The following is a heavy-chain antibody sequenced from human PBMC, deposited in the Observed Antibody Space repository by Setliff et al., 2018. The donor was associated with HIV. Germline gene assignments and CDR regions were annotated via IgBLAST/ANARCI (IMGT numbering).Heavy chain of an antibody. CDR1: GYTFTSYA. V-gene: IGHV1-3*01. D-gene: IGHD3-22*01. CDR2: INAGYGNT. CDR3: ARSYGWGGYASSGYFDY. Sequence: GASVKVSCKASGYTFTSYAIHWVRQAPGQSLEWMGWINAGYGNTKYSQKFQGRVTITRDASASTAYMELSSLRSEDTAVYYCARSYGWGGYASSGYFDYWGQGTLVTVSS. J-gene: IGHJ4*02.